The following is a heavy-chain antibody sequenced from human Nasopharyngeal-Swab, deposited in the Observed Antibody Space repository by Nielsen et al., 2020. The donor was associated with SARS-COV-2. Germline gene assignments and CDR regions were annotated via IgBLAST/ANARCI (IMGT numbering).Heavy chain of an antibody. CDR3: ARERATLTPVYYFDY. D-gene: IGHD4-17*01. J-gene: IGHJ4*02. CDR1: GFTFSSYE. Sequence: GESLKISCAASGFTFSSYEMNWVRQAPGKGLEWVSYISSSGSTIYYADSVKGRFTISRDSAKNSLYLQMNSLRAEDTAVYYCARERATLTPVYYFDYWGQGTLVTVSS. V-gene: IGHV3-48*03. CDR2: ISSSGSTI.